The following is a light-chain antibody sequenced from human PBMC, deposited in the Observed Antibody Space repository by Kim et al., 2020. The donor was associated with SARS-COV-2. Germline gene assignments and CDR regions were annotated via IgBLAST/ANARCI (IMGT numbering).Light chain of an antibody. CDR3: QAWDRTTVV. CDR2: QDS. V-gene: IGLV3-1*01. Sequence: VSPGQPASITCSGDKLGNKYTCWYQRKPGQSPVLVIYQDSKRPSGIPERFSGSNSGNTATLTISGTQAMDEADYYCQAWDRTTVVFGGGTQLTVL. CDR1: KLGNKY. J-gene: IGLJ3*02.